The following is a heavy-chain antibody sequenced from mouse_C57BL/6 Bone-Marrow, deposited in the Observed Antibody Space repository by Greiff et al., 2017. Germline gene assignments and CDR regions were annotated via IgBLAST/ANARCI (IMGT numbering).Heavy chain of an antibody. CDR1: GFNIKNTY. V-gene: IGHV14-3*01. D-gene: IGHD2-4*01. CDR3: ARSPIYYDYYWYFDV. J-gene: IGHJ1*03. Sequence: EVQLVESVAELVRPGASVKLSCTASGFNIKNTYMHWVKQRPEQGLEWIGRIDPANGNTKYAPKFQGQATITADTSSNTAYLQLSSLTSEDTAIYYCARSPIYYDYYWYFDVWGTGTTVTVSS. CDR2: IDPANGNT.